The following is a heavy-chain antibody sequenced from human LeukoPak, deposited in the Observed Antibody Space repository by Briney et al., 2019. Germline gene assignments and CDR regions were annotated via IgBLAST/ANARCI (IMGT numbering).Heavy chain of an antibody. CDR2: INPNSGGT. CDR3: ARVDIVATITFDY. CDR1: GYTFTGYY. V-gene: IGHV1-2*02. D-gene: IGHD5-12*01. Sequence: ASVKVSCKASGYTFTGYYMHWVRQAPGQGLEWMGWINPNSGGTNYAQKFQGRVTMTRDTSISTAYMELSRLRSDDTAVYYCARVDIVATITFDYWGQGTLVAVSS. J-gene: IGHJ4*02.